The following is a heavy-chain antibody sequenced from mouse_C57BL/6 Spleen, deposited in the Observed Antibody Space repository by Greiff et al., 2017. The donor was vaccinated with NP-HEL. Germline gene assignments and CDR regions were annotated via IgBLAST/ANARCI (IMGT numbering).Heavy chain of an antibody. J-gene: IGHJ2*01. CDR2: IRLKSDNYAT. CDR3: TGYDVVFDY. V-gene: IGHV6-3*01. Sequence: EVKLVESGGGLVQPGGSMKLSCVASGFTFSNYWMNWVRQSPEKGLEWVAQIRLKSDNYATHYAESVKGRFTISRDDSKSSVYLQMNNLRAEDTVIYYCTGYDVVFDYWGQGTTLTVSS. D-gene: IGHD2-12*01. CDR1: GFTFSNYW.